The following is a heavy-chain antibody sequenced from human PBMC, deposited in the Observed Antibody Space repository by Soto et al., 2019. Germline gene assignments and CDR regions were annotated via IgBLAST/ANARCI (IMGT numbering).Heavy chain of an antibody. D-gene: IGHD4-17*01. CDR3: AHSTCHDYGDYDPGTSLVFDS. CDR1: GFSLSNSGVG. J-gene: IGHJ4*02. V-gene: IGHV2-5*02. CDR2: IYGDNDK. Sequence: QITLKESGPSPVKPTQTLTVTCTFSGFSLSNSGVGVAWIRQPPGKALEWLALIYGDNDKRYSPSLKTRLTITKDPSKHPLVLTMTNMDPVYTATYYCAHSTCHDYGDYDPGTSLVFDSWGQGTLVTVSS.